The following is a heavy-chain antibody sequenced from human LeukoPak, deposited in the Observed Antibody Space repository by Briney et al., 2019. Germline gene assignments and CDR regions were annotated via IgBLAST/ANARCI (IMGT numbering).Heavy chain of an antibody. CDR2: IYTSGST. V-gene: IGHV4-4*07. CDR3: ARDLLDYDYYYYMDV. CDR1: GGSISSYY. J-gene: IGHJ6*03. Sequence: SETLSLTCTVSGGSISSYYWSWIRQPAGKGLEWIGRIYTSGSTNYNPSLKSRVTMSVDTSKNQFSLKLSSVTAADTAVYYCARDLLDYDYYYYMDVWGKGTTVTVSS. D-gene: IGHD2/OR15-2a*01.